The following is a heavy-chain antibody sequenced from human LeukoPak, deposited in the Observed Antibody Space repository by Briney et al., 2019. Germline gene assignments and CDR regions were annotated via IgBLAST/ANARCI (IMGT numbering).Heavy chain of an antibody. J-gene: IGHJ4*02. Sequence: PGGSLRLSCAASGFTFRNYWMGWVRQAPGKGLEWVSSISSSSSYIYYADSVKGRFTISRDNAKNSLYLQMNSLRAEDTAVYYCATRDDYGDYPLPYWGQGTLVTVSS. CDR2: ISSSSSYI. D-gene: IGHD4-17*01. CDR3: ATRDDYGDYPLPY. V-gene: IGHV3-21*01. CDR1: GFTFRNYW.